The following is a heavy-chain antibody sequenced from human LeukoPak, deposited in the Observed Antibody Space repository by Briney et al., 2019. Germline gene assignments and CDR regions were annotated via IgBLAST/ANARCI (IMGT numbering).Heavy chain of an antibody. D-gene: IGHD4-17*01. CDR2: IYTSGST. V-gene: IGHV4-61*02. CDR3: ARDDYGVHY. Sequence: SETLSLTCTVSGGSITSGSYYWSWIRQPAGKGLEWIGRIYTSGSTNYNPSLKSRVTISVDTSKNQFSLKLSSVTAADTAVYYCARDDYGVHYWGQGTLVTVSS. CDR1: GGSITSGSYY. J-gene: IGHJ4*02.